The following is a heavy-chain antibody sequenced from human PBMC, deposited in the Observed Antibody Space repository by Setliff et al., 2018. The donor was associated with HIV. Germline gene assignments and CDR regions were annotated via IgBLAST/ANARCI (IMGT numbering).Heavy chain of an antibody. V-gene: IGHV1-18*01. CDR1: GYTFTRYG. CDR3: VSIGPGG. CDR2: MSPYNGDT. J-gene: IGHJ4*02. Sequence: GASVKVSCKVSGYTFTRYGITWVRQALGQGLEWVGWMSPYNGDTAYAQKLQGRLTMTIDTSTTTAYMDLRSLTYDDTAVYYCVSIGPGGWGQGTLVTVSS.